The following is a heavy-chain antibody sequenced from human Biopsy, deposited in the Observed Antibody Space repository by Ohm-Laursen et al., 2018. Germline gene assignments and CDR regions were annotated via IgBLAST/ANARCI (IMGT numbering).Heavy chain of an antibody. CDR1: GFTFSSYG. CDR3: AKDRFPYTSGYSSVFEY. J-gene: IGHJ4*02. D-gene: IGHD3-22*01. CDR2: ISNAGAIK. V-gene: IGHV3-30*18. Sequence: SLRLSCSASGFTFSSYGMHWVRQAPGKGLEWVSLISNAGAIKYSADSMEGRFTISRDNSRNTLFLQMNSLKAEDTAVYYCAKDRFPYTSGYSSVFEYWGQGTLVTVSS.